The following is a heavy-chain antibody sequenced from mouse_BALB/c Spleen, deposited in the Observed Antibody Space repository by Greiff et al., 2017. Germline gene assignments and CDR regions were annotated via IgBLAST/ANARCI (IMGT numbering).Heavy chain of an antibody. CDR3: TSNYYGSSYWYFDV. D-gene: IGHD1-1*01. J-gene: IGHJ1*01. CDR2: IDPSDSYT. CDR1: GYTFTSYW. V-gene: IGHV1S127*01. Sequence: QVQLQQPGAELVKPGASVKMSCKASGYTFTSYWMHWVKQRPGQGLEWIGTIDPSDSYTSYNQKFKGKATLTVDTSSSTAYMQLSSLTSEDSAVYYCTSNYYGSSYWYFDVWGAGTTVTVSS.